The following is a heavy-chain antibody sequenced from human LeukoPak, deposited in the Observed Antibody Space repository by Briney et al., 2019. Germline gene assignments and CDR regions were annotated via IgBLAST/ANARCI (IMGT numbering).Heavy chain of an antibody. D-gene: IGHD5-18*01. J-gene: IGHJ4*02. CDR2: VSPDGRST. Sequence: GGSLRLSCAASGFTFSVFWMFWVRQAPGQGLVWVSHVSPDGRSTNYADSVKGRFTISRDNARNTLYLQLNSLTAEDTAVYYCAMGYKSAYSWDYWGQGTLVTVSS. V-gene: IGHV3-74*01. CDR3: AMGYKSAYSWDY. CDR1: GFTFSVFW.